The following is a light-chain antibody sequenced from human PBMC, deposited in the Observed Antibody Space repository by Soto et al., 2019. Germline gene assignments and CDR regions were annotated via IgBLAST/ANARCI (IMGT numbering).Light chain of an antibody. CDR2: DAS. V-gene: IGKV1-5*01. CDR1: QSISSW. Sequence: DIQMTQSPSTLSASVGDRVTITCRASQSISSWLAWYQQKPGKAPKLLIYDASSLESGVPSRFSGSESGTEFTLTISSLQPDDFATYYCQQYNSYSLTFGQGTKVDIK. CDR3: QQYNSYSLT. J-gene: IGKJ1*01.